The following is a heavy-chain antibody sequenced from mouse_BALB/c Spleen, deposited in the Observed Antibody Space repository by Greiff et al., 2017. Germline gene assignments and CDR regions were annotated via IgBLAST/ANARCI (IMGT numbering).Heavy chain of an antibody. CDR3: KGQRGGGG. CDR1: GFNIKDYY. CDR2: IDPENGDT. V-gene: IGHV14-4*02. Sequence: VQLQQSGAELVRSGASVKLSCTASGFNIKDYYMHWVKQRPEQGLEWIGWIDPENGDTEYAPKFQGKATMTADTSSNTAYLQLSSLTSEDTAVYYCKGQRGGGGWGAGTTVTVSS. D-gene: IGHD3-3*01. J-gene: IGHJ1*01.